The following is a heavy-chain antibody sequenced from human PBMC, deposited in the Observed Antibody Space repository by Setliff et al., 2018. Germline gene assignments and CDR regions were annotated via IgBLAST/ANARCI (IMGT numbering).Heavy chain of an antibody. V-gene: IGHV4-61*09. CDR1: GGSMSADYY. D-gene: IGHD5-12*01. CDR2: VHTDGST. CDR3: ARESRFGYSGYDCAFDY. Sequence: SETLSLTCTVSGGSMSADYYWSWIRQPAGKGLEWIGHVHTDGSTNYNPSLKSRVTISVDTSKNQFFLNLDSVTAADTALYYCARESRFGYSGYDCAFDYWGQGMLVTVSS. J-gene: IGHJ4*02.